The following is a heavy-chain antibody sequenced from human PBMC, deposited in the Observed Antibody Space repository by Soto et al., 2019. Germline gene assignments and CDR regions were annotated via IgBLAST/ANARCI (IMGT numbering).Heavy chain of an antibody. Sequence: LRLSCAASGFAFSSYNMNWVRRAPGKGLEWVSYISSRSSTIFYTDSVRGRFTVSRDNAKNSLYLQMSSLRDEDTAVYYCVKDEVPCSSTTCFYGPFDYWGQGTLVTVSS. CDR2: ISSRSSTI. D-gene: IGHD2-2*01. J-gene: IGHJ4*02. CDR3: VKDEVPCSSTTCFYGPFDY. V-gene: IGHV3-48*02. CDR1: GFAFSSYN.